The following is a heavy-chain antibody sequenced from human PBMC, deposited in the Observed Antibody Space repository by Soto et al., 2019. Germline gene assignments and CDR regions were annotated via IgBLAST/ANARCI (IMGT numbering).Heavy chain of an antibody. CDR1: GFTFSSYA. Sequence: PGGSLRLSCAASGFTFSSYAMSWVRQAPGKGLEWVSAISGSGGSTYCAGSVKGRFTISRDNSKNTLYLQMNSLRAEDTAVYYCAKGLDILTAHNWFDPWGQGTLVTVSS. V-gene: IGHV3-23*01. D-gene: IGHD3-9*01. CDR3: AKGLDILTAHNWFDP. J-gene: IGHJ5*02. CDR2: ISGSGGST.